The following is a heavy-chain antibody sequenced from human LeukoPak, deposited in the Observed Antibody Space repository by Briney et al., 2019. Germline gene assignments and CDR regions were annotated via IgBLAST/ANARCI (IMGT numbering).Heavy chain of an antibody. J-gene: IGHJ2*01. CDR2: IYYSGST. Sequence: SETLSLTCTVSGCSIRSYYWSWIRQPPGKGLEWIGYIYYSGSTNCNPSLKSRVTISVDTSKNQFSLKLSSVTAADTAVYYCARNGHGDYTDFDLWGRGTLVTVSS. CDR1: GCSIRSYY. CDR3: ARNGHGDYTDFDL. D-gene: IGHD4-17*01. V-gene: IGHV4-59*13.